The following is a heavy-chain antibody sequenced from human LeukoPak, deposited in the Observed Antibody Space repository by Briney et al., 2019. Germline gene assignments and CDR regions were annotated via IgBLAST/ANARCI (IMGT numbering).Heavy chain of an antibody. CDR3: ARGYDFWSGDPYYFDY. D-gene: IGHD3-3*01. V-gene: IGHV1-69*04. Sequence: GSSVKVSCKASGGTFSSYAISWVRQAPGQGLEWMGRIIPILGIANYAQKFQGRVTITADNSTSTAYMELSSLRSEDTAVYYCARGYDFWSGDPYYFDYWGQGTLVTVSS. CDR1: GGTFSSYA. J-gene: IGHJ4*02. CDR2: IIPILGIA.